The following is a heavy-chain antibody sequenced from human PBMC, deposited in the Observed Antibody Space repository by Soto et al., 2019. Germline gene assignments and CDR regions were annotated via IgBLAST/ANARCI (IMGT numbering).Heavy chain of an antibody. V-gene: IGHV3-74*01. Sequence: GGSLRLSCAASGFTFRTYWMHWVRQAPGKGLVWVSRITGDGSTTSYVDSVKGRFTISRDNAKNTLYLQMNSLGAEDTAVYYCARDWQYGLDVWGQGTTVTVSS. CDR1: GFTFRTYW. CDR3: ARDWQYGLDV. J-gene: IGHJ6*02. CDR2: ITGDGSTT.